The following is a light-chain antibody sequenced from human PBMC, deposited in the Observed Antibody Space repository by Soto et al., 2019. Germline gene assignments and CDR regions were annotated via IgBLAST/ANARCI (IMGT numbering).Light chain of an antibody. Sequence: EIVLTQSPGTLSLSPGERATLSCRASQSVSSYLAWYQQKPGQAPRLLIYGASSRPTGIPDRCSGSGSGTDFALSSSRLEPEDFAVYYCQQYGGSPRTFGQGTKVAIK. CDR2: GAS. CDR1: QSVSSY. J-gene: IGKJ2*01. CDR3: QQYGGSPRT. V-gene: IGKV3-20*01.